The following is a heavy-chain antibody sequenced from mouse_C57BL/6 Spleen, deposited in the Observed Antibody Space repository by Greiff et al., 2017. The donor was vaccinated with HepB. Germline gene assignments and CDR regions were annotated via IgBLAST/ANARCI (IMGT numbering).Heavy chain of an antibody. CDR3: ARQDYGNFYYAMDY. CDR1: GFSLTSYG. Sequence: VKVVESGPGLVAPSQSLSITCTVSGFSLTSYGVHWVRQPPGKGLEWLVVIWSDGSTTYNSALKSRLSISKDNSKSQVFLKMNSLQTDDTAMYYCARQDYGNFYYAMDYWGQGTSVTVSS. D-gene: IGHD2-1*01. V-gene: IGHV2-6-1*01. J-gene: IGHJ4*01. CDR2: IWSDGST.